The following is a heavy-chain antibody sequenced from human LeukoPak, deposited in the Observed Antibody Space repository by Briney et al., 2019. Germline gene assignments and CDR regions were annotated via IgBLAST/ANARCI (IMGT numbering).Heavy chain of an antibody. CDR1: GFTFSSYA. CDR3: AQGFSSGWYPY. D-gene: IGHD6-19*01. J-gene: IGHJ4*02. Sequence: GGSLRLSCAASGFTFSSYAMSWVRQAPGKGLEWVSAISGSGGSTYYADSVKGRVTISRDNSKNTLYLQMSSLRAEDTAVYYCAQGFSSGWYPYWGQGSLVSVSS. V-gene: IGHV3-23*01. CDR2: ISGSGGST.